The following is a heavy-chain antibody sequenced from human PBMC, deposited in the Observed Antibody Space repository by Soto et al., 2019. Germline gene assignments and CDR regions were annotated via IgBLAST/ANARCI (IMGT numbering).Heavy chain of an antibody. CDR3: ARDGFNFDY. CDR1: GFTFSDFT. Sequence: PGGPLRLSCAASGFTFSDFTMNWVRQAPGKGLEWVSSISSSSDDIYYADSVKGRFTISRDNAKNSVFLQMNSLRAEDTAVYYCARDGFNFDYWGQGTLVTVSS. D-gene: IGHD2-2*03. V-gene: IGHV3-21*01. CDR2: ISSSSDDI. J-gene: IGHJ4*02.